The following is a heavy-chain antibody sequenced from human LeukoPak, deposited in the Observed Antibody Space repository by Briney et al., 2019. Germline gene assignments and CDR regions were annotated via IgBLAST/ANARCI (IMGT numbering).Heavy chain of an antibody. CDR2: ISSSGSTI. Sequence: GGXLRLSCAASGFTFSDYYMSWLRQAPGKGLEWVSYISSSGSTIYYADSVKGRFTISRDNAKNSLYLQMNSLRAEDTAVYYCARVSSSWYYFDYWGQGTLVTVSS. J-gene: IGHJ4*02. CDR1: GFTFSDYY. CDR3: ARVSSSWYYFDY. V-gene: IGHV3-11*04. D-gene: IGHD6-13*01.